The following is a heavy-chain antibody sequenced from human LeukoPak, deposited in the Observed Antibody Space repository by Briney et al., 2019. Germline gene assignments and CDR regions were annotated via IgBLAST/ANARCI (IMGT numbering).Heavy chain of an antibody. V-gene: IGHV4-39*01. CDR3: ARRPLFGEMDY. CDR1: GGSISSSSYY. D-gene: IGHD3-10*02. J-gene: IGHJ4*02. CDR2: IYYSGST. Sequence: SETLSLTCTVSGGSISSSSYYWGWIRQPPGKGLEWIGSIYYSGSTYYNPSLKSRVIISVDTSKNQFSLKLSSVTAADTAVYYCARRPLFGEMDYWGQGTLVTVSS.